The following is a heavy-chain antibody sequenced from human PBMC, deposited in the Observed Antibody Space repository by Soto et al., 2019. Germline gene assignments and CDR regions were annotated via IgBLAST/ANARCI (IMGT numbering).Heavy chain of an antibody. CDR1: GYPISSGYY. D-gene: IGHD6-19*01. J-gene: IGHJ4*02. CDR2: IYHSGST. CDR3: ARGGSSGWYQDFDY. V-gene: IGHV4-38-2*01. Sequence: SETLSLTCAVSGYPISSGYYWGWIRQPPGKGLEWIGSIYHSGSTYYNPSLKSRVTISVDTSKNQFSLKLSSVTAADTAVYYCARGGSSGWYQDFDYWGQGTLVTVSS.